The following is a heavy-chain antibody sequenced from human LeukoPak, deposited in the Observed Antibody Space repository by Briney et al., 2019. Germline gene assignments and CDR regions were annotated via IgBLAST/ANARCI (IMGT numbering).Heavy chain of an antibody. CDR2: IKSNSDGGTT. Sequence: GGSLRLSCAASAFTVSTNYMSWVRQAPGKGLEWVGRIKSNSDGGTTDYTVPVQGRFTISRDDSKNTLYLQMNSLKTEDTAVYYCTMGDWGWPDYWGQGSLVTVSS. CDR3: TMGDWGWPDY. V-gene: IGHV3-15*01. D-gene: IGHD7-27*01. J-gene: IGHJ4*02. CDR1: AFTVSTNY.